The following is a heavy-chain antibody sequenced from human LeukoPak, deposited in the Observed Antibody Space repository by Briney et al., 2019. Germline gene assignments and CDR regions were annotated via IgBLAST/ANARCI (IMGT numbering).Heavy chain of an antibody. CDR1: GFTFSDYA. Sequence: GRSLRLSCAASGFTFSDYAMHWVRQAPGKGLEWVAVISYDGNKKYYADSVKGRFTISRDDSKNTLYLQMNILRLEDTAVYYCAREVSTQAIHGFDPWGQGTLVTVSS. J-gene: IGHJ5*02. V-gene: IGHV3-30*04. CDR3: AREVSTQAIHGFDP. D-gene: IGHD2-21*01. CDR2: ISYDGNKK.